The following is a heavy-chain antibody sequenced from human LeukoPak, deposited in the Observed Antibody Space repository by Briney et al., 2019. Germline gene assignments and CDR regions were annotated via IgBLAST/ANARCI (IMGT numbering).Heavy chain of an antibody. V-gene: IGHV3-15*01. CDR1: GFTFSNAW. Sequence: GGSLRLSCAASGFTFSNAWMSWVRQAPGKGLEWVGRIKSKTDGGTTDYAAPVKGRFTISRDDSKNTLYLQMNSLKTEDTAVYYCTTDRLLWFGELLPLDYWGQGTLVTVSS. CDR3: TTDRLLWFGELLPLDY. D-gene: IGHD3-10*01. CDR2: IKSKTDGGTT. J-gene: IGHJ4*02.